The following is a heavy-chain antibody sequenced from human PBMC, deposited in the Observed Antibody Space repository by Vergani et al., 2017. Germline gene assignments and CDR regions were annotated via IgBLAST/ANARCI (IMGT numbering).Heavy chain of an antibody. CDR1: GYTFTSYY. J-gene: IGHJ2*01. CDR2: INPSGGST. CDR3: ARSLRGRYFDL. Sequence: QVQLVQSGAEVKKPGASVKVSCKASGYTFTSYYIHWVRQAPGQGLEWMGIINPSGGSTSYAQKFQGRVTMTRDTSTSTVYMELSSLRYEDTAVYYCARSLRGRYFDLWGRGTLVTVSS. V-gene: IGHV1-46*03.